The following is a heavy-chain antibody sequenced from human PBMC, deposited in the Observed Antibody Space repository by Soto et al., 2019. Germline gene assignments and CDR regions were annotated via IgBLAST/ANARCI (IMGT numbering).Heavy chain of an antibody. Sequence: EVQLVQSGAEVKKPGESPRISCKGSGYSFTSYWISWVRQMPGKGLEWMGRIDPSDSYTNYSPSFQGRVTISADKSISTAYLQWSSLKASDTAMYYCVTGSQLPYSSGWIYDAFDIWGQGTMVTVSS. J-gene: IGHJ3*02. CDR2: IDPSDSYT. V-gene: IGHV5-10-1*01. CDR1: GYSFTSYW. CDR3: VTGSQLPYSSGWIYDAFDI. D-gene: IGHD6-19*01.